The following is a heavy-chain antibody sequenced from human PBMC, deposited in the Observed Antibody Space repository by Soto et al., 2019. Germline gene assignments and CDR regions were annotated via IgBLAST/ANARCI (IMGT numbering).Heavy chain of an antibody. CDR3: ARDIVVVPAAKLIPFIDAFDI. D-gene: IGHD2-2*01. CDR2: INSDGSST. Sequence: GGSLRLSCAASGFTFSSYWMHWVRQAPGKGLVWVSRINSDGSSTSYADSVKGRFTISRDNAKNTLYLQMNSLRAEDTAVYYCARDIVVVPAAKLIPFIDAFDIWGQGTMVTVSS. CDR1: GFTFSSYW. J-gene: IGHJ3*02. V-gene: IGHV3-74*01.